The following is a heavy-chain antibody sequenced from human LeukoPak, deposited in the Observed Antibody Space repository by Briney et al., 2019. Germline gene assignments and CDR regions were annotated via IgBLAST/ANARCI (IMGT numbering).Heavy chain of an antibody. CDR3: AASRDWFDP. CDR1: GGSISSYY. Sequence: SAALSRTCTVAGGSISSYYWSWIRQPPGKGLEWVGYIYYSGSTNYNPSLKSRVTISVDTSKNQFSLKLSSVTAADTAVYYCAASRDWFDPWGQGTLVTVSS. CDR2: IYYSGST. J-gene: IGHJ5*02. V-gene: IGHV4-59*01.